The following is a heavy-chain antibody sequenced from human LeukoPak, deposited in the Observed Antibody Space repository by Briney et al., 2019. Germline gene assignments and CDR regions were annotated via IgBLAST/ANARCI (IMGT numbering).Heavy chain of an antibody. J-gene: IGHJ3*02. Sequence: GGSLRLSCAASGFTVSSNYMSWVRQAPGKGLEWVSVIYSGGSTYYADSVKGRFTISRDNSKNTLYLQMNSLRAEATAVYYCASSTPGAFDIWGQGTMVTVSS. V-gene: IGHV3-53*01. CDR2: IYSGGST. CDR1: GFTVSSNY. CDR3: ASSTPGAFDI.